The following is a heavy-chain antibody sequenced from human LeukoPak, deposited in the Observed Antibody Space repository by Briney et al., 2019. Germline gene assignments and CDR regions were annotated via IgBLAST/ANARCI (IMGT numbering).Heavy chain of an antibody. V-gene: IGHV3-48*03. Sequence: GSLRLSCAASGFTFSSYEMNWVRQAPGKGLEWVSYISSNDNTIYYAGSVKGRFTISRDNAKNSLYLQMNSLRAEDTAVYYCAKDRVPMIVVVMQSWGQGTLVTVSS. CDR3: AKDRVPMIVVVMQS. J-gene: IGHJ5*02. CDR2: ISSNDNTI. D-gene: IGHD3-22*01. CDR1: GFTFSSYE.